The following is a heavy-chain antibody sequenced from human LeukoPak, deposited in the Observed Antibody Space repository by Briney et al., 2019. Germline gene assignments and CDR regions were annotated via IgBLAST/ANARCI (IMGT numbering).Heavy chain of an antibody. V-gene: IGHV4-59*08. CDR2: IYYSGST. Sequence: SSETLSLTCTVSGGSISSYYWGWIRQPPGKGLEGMGYIYYSGSTNYNPSLKSRVTISVDTSKNQFSLKLSSVTPADPAVYYCARRRSSLSGYYYMDVWGKGTTVTVSS. CDR1: GGSISSYY. D-gene: IGHD6-6*01. CDR3: ARRRSSLSGYYYMDV. J-gene: IGHJ6*03.